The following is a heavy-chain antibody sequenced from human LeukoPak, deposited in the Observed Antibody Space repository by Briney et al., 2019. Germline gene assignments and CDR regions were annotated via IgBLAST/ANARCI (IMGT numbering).Heavy chain of an antibody. V-gene: IGHV4-59*08. Sequence: PSETLSLTCTVSGGSISTYYWSWIRQPPGKGLEWIGYIYYTGSTSYNPSLKSRVTLSVDTSKSQFSLKLNPVTAADAAVYYCARQVDSRGYYYAYWGQGILVTVSS. CDR2: IYYTGST. CDR3: ARQVDSRGYYYAY. CDR1: GGSISTYY. D-gene: IGHD3-22*01. J-gene: IGHJ4*02.